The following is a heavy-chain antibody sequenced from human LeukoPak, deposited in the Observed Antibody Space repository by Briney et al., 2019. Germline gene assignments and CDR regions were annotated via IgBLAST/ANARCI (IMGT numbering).Heavy chain of an antibody. CDR2: LKPNSGAT. D-gene: IGHD2/OR15-2a*01. Sequence: ASLKVSCKTSGYTFTANYMQWVRQAPGQGLEWMGWLKPNSGATKYAQKFQGRVTMTRDTSINTAYMELSRLTSDDTAVYYCARYRCKTTSGCEDTDAFDTWGQGTMVTVYS. V-gene: IGHV1-2*02. CDR3: ARYRCKTTSGCEDTDAFDT. CDR1: GYTFTANY. J-gene: IGHJ3*02.